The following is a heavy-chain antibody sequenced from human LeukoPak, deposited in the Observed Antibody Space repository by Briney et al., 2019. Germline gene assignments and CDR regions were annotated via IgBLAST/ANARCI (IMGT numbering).Heavy chain of an antibody. CDR3: ARVWVSSWYYFDY. CDR1: GYTFTGHY. V-gene: IGHV1-18*04. Sequence: ASVKVSCKASGYTFTGHYLHWVRQAPGQGLEWMGWISAYNGNTNYAQKLQGRVTMTTDTSTSTAYMELRSLRSDDTAVYYCARVWVSSWYYFDYWGQGTLVTVSS. CDR2: ISAYNGNT. J-gene: IGHJ4*02. D-gene: IGHD6-13*01.